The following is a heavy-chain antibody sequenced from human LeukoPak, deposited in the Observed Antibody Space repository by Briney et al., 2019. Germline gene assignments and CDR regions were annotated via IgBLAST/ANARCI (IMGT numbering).Heavy chain of an antibody. CDR3: AKDQMTTVAPDAFDI. J-gene: IGHJ3*02. V-gene: IGHV3-30*18. D-gene: IGHD4-11*01. Sequence: QPGRSLRLSCAASGFTFSSYGMHWVRQAPGKGLEWVAVISYDGSNKYYADSVKGRFTISRDNSKNTLYLQMNSLRAEDTAVYYCAKDQMTTVAPDAFDIWGQGTMVTVSS. CDR1: GFTFSSYG. CDR2: ISYDGSNK.